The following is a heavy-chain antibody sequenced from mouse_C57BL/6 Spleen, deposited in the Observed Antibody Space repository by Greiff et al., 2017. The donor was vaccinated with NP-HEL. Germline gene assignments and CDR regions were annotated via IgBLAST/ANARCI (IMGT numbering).Heavy chain of an antibody. Sequence: VQLQQSGPELVKPGASVKISCKASGYAFSSSWMNWVKQRPGKGLEWIGRIYPGDGDTNYNGKFKGKATLTADKSSSTAYMQLSSLTSEDSAVYFCARSLYYSKAMDYWGQGTSVTVSS. CDR3: ARSLYYSKAMDY. J-gene: IGHJ4*01. CDR1: GYAFSSSW. D-gene: IGHD2-5*01. CDR2: IYPGDGDT. V-gene: IGHV1-82*01.